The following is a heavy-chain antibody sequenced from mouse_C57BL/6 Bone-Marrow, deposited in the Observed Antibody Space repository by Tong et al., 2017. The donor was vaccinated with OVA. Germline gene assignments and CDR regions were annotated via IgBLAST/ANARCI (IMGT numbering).Heavy chain of an antibody. CDR3: VRHGTVVPSYYFDY. V-gene: IGHV10-1*01. Sequence: EVQLQGSGGGLVQPKGSLKLSCAASGFSFNTYAMNWVRQAPGKGLEWVARIRSKSNNYATYYADSVKDRFTISRDDSESMLYLQMNNLKTEDTAMYYCVRHGTVVPSYYFDYWGQGTTLTVSS. D-gene: IGHD1-1*01. J-gene: IGHJ2*01. CDR2: IRSKSNNYAT. CDR1: GFSFNTYA.